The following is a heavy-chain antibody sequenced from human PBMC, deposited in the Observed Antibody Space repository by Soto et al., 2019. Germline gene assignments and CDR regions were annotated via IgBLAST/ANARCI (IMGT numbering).Heavy chain of an antibody. J-gene: IGHJ4*02. Sequence: GASVKVSCKASGYTFTSYGISWVRQAPGQGLEWMGWISAYNGNTNYAQKLQGRVTMTTDTSTSTAYMELRSLRSDDTAVYYCARDLYGDAVAGTIWDFDYWGQGTLVTVSS. D-gene: IGHD6-19*01. CDR1: GYTFTSYG. V-gene: IGHV1-18*04. CDR2: ISAYNGNT. CDR3: ARDLYGDAVAGTIWDFDY.